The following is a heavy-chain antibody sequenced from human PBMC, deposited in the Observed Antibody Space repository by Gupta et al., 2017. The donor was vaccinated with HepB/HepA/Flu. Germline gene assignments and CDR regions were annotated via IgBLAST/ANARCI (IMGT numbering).Heavy chain of an antibody. D-gene: IGHD3/OR15-3a*01. CDR2: IYFNGTT. V-gene: IGHV4-59*01. Sequence: QVQLQESGPGLVKPSETLSLTCTVSGGSITNYFWNWIRQPPGRGLEWIGNIYFNGTTNYNSSLKSRVAISLDTSKRQFSLKVTSVTAADTAVYYCARERAGLFDYWGQGTRVPVSS. CDR1: GGSITNYF. J-gene: IGHJ4*02. CDR3: ARERAGLFDY.